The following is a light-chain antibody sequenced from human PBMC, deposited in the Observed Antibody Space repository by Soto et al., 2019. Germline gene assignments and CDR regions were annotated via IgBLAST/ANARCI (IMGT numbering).Light chain of an antibody. CDR1: KSVSNY. CDR3: QQYGSSLT. V-gene: IGKV3-20*01. Sequence: EVVLTQSPGTLSLSPRERATLACRASKSVSNYLAWYQQKSGQAPRLLIYGASSRASGIPDRFSGSGSGTDFTLTISRVEPEDFAVYYCQQYGSSLTFGLGTKVDIK. J-gene: IGKJ1*01. CDR2: GAS.